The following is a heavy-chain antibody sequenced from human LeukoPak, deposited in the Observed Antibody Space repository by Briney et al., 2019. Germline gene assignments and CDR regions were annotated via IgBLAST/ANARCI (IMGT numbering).Heavy chain of an antibody. V-gene: IGHV3-7*04. CDR2: IKHDGSDK. Sequence: GGPLRLSCAASGFTLSSYWMSWVRQAPGKGLEWVANIKHDGSDKYYVDSVKGRFTISRDNAENSLYLQMNSLRAEDTAMYYCARSQSLGYWGQGTLVTVSS. J-gene: IGHJ4*02. CDR3: ARSQSLGY. CDR1: GFTLSSYW.